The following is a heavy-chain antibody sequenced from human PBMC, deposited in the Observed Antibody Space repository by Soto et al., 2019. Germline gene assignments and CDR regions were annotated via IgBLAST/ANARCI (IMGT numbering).Heavy chain of an antibody. J-gene: IGHJ6*03. CDR1: GGTFSSYA. CDR2: IIPIFGTA. V-gene: IGHV1-69*05. CDR3: ARGGQGGRDIVVVPAAGDYYYYMDV. Sequence: GASVKVSCKASGGTFSSYAISWVRQAPGQGLEWMGGIIPIFGTANYAQKFQGWVTMTRDTSISTAYMELSRLRSDDTAVYYCARGGQGGRDIVVVPAAGDYYYYMDVWGKGTTVTVSS. D-gene: IGHD2-2*01.